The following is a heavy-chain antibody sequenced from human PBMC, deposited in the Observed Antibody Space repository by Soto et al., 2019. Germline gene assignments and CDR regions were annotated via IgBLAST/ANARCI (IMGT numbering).Heavy chain of an antibody. CDR3: ARDRHRLYDSSGSNVDY. Sequence: QVQLVQSGAEVKKPGASVKVSCKASGYTFTSYYMHWVRQAPGQGLEWMGIINPSGGSTSYAQKFQGRVTMTRDTSTSTVYMELSSLRSEDTAVYYCARDRHRLYDSSGSNVDYWGQGTLVTVSS. CDR1: GYTFTSYY. J-gene: IGHJ4*02. V-gene: IGHV1-46*01. D-gene: IGHD3-22*01. CDR2: INPSGGST.